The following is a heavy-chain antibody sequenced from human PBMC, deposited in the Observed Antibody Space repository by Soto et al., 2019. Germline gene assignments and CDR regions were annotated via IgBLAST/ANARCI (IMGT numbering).Heavy chain of an antibody. CDR1: GFSLSTNGVG. V-gene: IGHV2-5*01. Sequence: SGPTLVQPTQTLTLACTVSGFSLSTNGVGVGWIRQPPGKALEWLAIVYWNDDKRYSPSLERRLTIARDTSKNQVVLTMTNMNPVDTATYYCAHRHFNKVAYFDYWGQGTLVTVSS. CDR3: AHRHFNKVAYFDY. CDR2: VYWNDDK. J-gene: IGHJ4*02.